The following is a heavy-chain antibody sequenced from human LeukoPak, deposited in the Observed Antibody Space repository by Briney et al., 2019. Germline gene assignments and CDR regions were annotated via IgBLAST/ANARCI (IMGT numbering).Heavy chain of an antibody. Sequence: ASVKVSCKASGYTFTSYYMHWVRQAPGQGLEWMGIINPSGGSTSYAQKFQGRVTITADKSTSTAYMELSSLRSEDTAVYYCASLYGDKTSYYYYYMDVWGKGTTVTVSS. CDR1: GYTFTSYY. CDR3: ASLYGDKTSYYYYYMDV. J-gene: IGHJ6*03. D-gene: IGHD4-17*01. CDR2: INPSGGST. V-gene: IGHV1-46*01.